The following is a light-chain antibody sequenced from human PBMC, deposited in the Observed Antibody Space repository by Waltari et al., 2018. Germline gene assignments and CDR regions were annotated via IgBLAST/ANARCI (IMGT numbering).Light chain of an antibody. CDR2: AVS. Sequence: QSALTQPASVSGSPGQSIPIPCTGTSSDVGNYKRGPWYQQHPGKAPKLMIYAVSKRPSGVYDRCSGSKSGDMASLTISGLQPEDEAEYFCSSYAGSSKGVFGGGTKVTVL. CDR1: SSDVGNYKR. J-gene: IGLJ2*01. CDR3: SSYAGSSKGV. V-gene: IGLV2-23*02.